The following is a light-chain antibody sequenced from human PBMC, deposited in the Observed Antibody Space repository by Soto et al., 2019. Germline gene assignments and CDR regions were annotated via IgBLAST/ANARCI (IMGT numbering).Light chain of an antibody. CDR2: RAS. J-gene: IGKJ5*01. V-gene: IGKV3-20*01. CDR1: QSVTSNN. Sequence: EIVLTQSPGTLSLSAGERATLSCRASQSVTSNNLAWYQQKPGQAPRLLIYRASSRATGIPDRSSGSGSGTDFTLNISRLDPEDFAVYYCQHYVSPPITFGHVTRREIK. CDR3: QHYVSPPIT.